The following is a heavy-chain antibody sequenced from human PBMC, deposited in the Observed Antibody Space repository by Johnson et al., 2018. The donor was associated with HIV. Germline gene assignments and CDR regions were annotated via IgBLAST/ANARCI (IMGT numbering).Heavy chain of an antibody. CDR3: AKDIAVAGDAFDI. J-gene: IGHJ3*02. V-gene: IGHV3-30*02. CDR2: IRYDGSNK. Sequence: QVQLVESGGGLVQPGGSLGLSCGASGFTFSSYGMHWVRQAPGKGLEWVAFIRYDGSNKYYADSVKGRFTISRDNSKNTLYLQMNSLRAEDTALYYCAKDIAVAGDAFDIWGQGTMVTVSS. CDR1: GFTFSSYG. D-gene: IGHD6-19*01.